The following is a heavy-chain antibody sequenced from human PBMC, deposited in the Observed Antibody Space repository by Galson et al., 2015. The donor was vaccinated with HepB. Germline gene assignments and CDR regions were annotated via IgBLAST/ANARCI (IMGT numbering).Heavy chain of an antibody. J-gene: IGHJ4*02. V-gene: IGHV3-9*01. Sequence: SLRLSCAASGFTFDDYAMHWVRQAPGKGLEWVSGISWNSGSIGYADSVKGRFTISRDNAKNPLYLQMNSLRAEDTALYYCAKALIRAAAGTPFDYWGQGTLVTVSS. CDR2: ISWNSGSI. CDR3: AKALIRAAAGTPFDY. D-gene: IGHD6-13*01. CDR1: GFTFDDYA.